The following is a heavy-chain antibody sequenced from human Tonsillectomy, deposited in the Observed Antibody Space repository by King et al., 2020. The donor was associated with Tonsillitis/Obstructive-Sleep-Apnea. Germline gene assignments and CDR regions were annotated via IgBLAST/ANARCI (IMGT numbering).Heavy chain of an antibody. D-gene: IGHD6-19*01. J-gene: IGHJ6*02. Sequence: MHWVRQAPGKGLEWVAVISYDASNKYYADSVKGRFTISRDNSKNTLYLQMNSLRAEDTAVYYCANNEGISGWFGGMDGLGHGTTVTVSS. CDR3: ANNEGISGWFGGMDG. V-gene: IGHV3-30*18. CDR2: ISYDASNK.